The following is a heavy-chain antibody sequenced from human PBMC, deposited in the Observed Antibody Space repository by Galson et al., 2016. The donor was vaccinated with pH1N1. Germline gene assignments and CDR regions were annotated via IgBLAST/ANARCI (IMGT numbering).Heavy chain of an antibody. Sequence: SLRLSCAASGFTFRTYAMHWVRQAPGKGLEYVSGINNLGGSTYYANSVKGRFTISRDNAKNTLYLQMGSLRPEELAVYYCEREDYDDRSGFGYWGQGTLVTVSS. D-gene: IGHD3-22*01. CDR2: INNLGGST. V-gene: IGHV3-64*01. CDR3: EREDYDDRSGFGY. CDR1: GFTFRTYA. J-gene: IGHJ4*02.